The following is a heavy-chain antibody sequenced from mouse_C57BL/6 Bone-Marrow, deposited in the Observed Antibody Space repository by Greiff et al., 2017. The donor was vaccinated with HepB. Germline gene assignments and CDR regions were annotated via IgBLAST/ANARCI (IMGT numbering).Heavy chain of an antibody. D-gene: IGHD2-3*01. CDR3: ARFDGFHYAMDY. CDR2: IFPRSGNT. Sequence: QVQLKESGAELARPGASVKLSCKASGYTFTSYGISWVKQRTGQGLEWIGEIFPRSGNTYYNEKFKGKATLTADKSSSTAYMELRSLTSEDSAVYFCARFDGFHYAMDYWGQGTSVTVSS. J-gene: IGHJ4*01. V-gene: IGHV1-81*01. CDR1: GYTFTSYG.